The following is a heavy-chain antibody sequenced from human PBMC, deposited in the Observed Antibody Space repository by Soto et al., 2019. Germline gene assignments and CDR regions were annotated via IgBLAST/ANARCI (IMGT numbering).Heavy chain of an antibody. V-gene: IGHV3-48*01. Sequence: EVQLVESGGGLVQPGGSLRLSCAASGFTFSTYSMNWVRQAPGKGLEWVSYISSSSSTIYYADSVKGRFTISRDNAKNSLYLQMNSLRADETGVYYCARRDAFDIWGQGTMVTVSS. CDR3: ARRDAFDI. J-gene: IGHJ3*02. CDR2: ISSSSSTI. CDR1: GFTFSTYS.